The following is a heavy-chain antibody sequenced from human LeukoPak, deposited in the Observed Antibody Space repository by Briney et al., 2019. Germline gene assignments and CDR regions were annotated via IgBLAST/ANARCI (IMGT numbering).Heavy chain of an antibody. V-gene: IGHV4-59*01. CDR3: ARAPYYYYMDV. J-gene: IGHJ6*03. CDR1: GGSRSSFY. Sequence: SETLSLTCTVSGGSRSSFYWSWIRQPPGKGLEWIGYILYSGSTNYNPSLKSRVTISVDTSKNQFSLKLRSVTAADTAVYYCARAPYYYYMDVWAKGTTVTVSS. CDR2: ILYSGST.